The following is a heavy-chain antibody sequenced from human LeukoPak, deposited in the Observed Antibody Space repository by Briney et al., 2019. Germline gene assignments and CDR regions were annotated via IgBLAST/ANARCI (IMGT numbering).Heavy chain of an antibody. CDR1: GFTFSSYK. Sequence: GGSLRLSCAASGFTFSSYKMNWVRQAPGKGLEWVSYISSSSSAIYYADSVKGRFTISRDNAKNSLYLQMNSLRDEDTAVYYCARESGLYYGSGRDEVYFDHWGQGTLVTVSS. CDR2: ISSSSSAI. J-gene: IGHJ4*02. D-gene: IGHD3-10*01. V-gene: IGHV3-48*02. CDR3: ARESGLYYGSGRDEVYFDH.